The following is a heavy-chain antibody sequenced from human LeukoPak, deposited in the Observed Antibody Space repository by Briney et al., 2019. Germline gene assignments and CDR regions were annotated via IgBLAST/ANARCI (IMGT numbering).Heavy chain of an antibody. CDR1: GYTFTNYG. CDR3: ARETGGLYYFDY. D-gene: IGHD7-27*01. Sequence: ASVKVSCKASGYTFTNYGISWVRQAPGQGLEWMGWISAYNGDTKYAQKLQGRVTMTTDTSTSTAYMELRSLRSEDTAVYYCARETGGLYYFDYWGQGTLVTVSP. V-gene: IGHV1-18*01. CDR2: ISAYNGDT. J-gene: IGHJ4*02.